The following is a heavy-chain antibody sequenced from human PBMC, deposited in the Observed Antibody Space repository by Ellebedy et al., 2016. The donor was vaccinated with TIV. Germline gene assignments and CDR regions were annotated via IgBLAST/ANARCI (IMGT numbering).Heavy chain of an antibody. CDR2: TRNKLSGYTI. V-gene: IGHV3-72*01. J-gene: IGHJ3*02. CDR1: GFTFSDHL. CDR3: ARQTVATSVNDAFDI. D-gene: IGHD4-17*01. Sequence: PGGSLRLSCAASGFTFSDHLMDWVRQAPGKGLEWVARTRNKLSGYTIEYAASVKGRFTISRDNAKNSLYLQMNSLRAEDTAVYYCARQTVATSVNDAFDIWGLGTVVTVSS.